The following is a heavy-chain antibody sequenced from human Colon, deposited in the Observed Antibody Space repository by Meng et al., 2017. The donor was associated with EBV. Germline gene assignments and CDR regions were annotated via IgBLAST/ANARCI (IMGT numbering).Heavy chain of an antibody. CDR1: GGSIRSSHW. D-gene: IGHD2-21*01. J-gene: IGHJ4*02. V-gene: IGHV4-4*02. CDR2: VYHTGST. CDR3: ARVWQSLTAFFDS. Sequence: VQLQESGPGLVKPSGTLSLTCAVSGGSIRSSHWWTWVRQPPGKGLEWIGEVYHTGSTKYNPSLKSRLTISVDKSKNQFSLNLTSVTAADTAVYYCARVWQSLTAFFDSWGQGTLVTVSS.